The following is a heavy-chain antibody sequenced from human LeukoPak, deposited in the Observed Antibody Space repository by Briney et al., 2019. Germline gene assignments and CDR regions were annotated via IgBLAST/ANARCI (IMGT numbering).Heavy chain of an antibody. CDR1: GGSITRTNW. D-gene: IGHD6-13*01. Sequence: SGTLSLTCGVSGGSITRTNWWTWVRQPPGKGLEWIGEIYHSGNTNFNPSLKSRVTISVDTSKNQFSLKLSSVTAADTAVYYCAYYSSSWYGEYWGQGTLVTVSS. CDR3: AYYSSSWYGEY. V-gene: IGHV4-4*02. J-gene: IGHJ4*02. CDR2: IYHSGNT.